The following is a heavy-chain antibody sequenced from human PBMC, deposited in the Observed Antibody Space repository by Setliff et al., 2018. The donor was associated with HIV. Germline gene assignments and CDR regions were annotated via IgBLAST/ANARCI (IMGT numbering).Heavy chain of an antibody. CDR3: ARGGDFWNGFHGRALPS. D-gene: IGHD3-3*01. Sequence: SETLSLTCTVSGDSIRNSYYWGWIRQPPGEGLEWIGFINYIRTTNYNPSLESRVTISVDTSKNEFSLKLTSVTAADTAVYFCARGGDFWNGFHGRALPSWGQGTLVTVSS. J-gene: IGHJ4*02. V-gene: IGHV4-59*12. CDR2: INYIRTT. CDR1: GDSIRNSYY.